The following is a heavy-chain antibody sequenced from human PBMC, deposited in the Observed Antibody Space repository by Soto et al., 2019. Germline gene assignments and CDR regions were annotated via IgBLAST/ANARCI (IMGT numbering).Heavy chain of an antibody. D-gene: IGHD2-15*01. CDR1: GGSITSSSYY. CDR3: AREGGRYCSGGSCQVDY. V-gene: IGHV4-39*02. J-gene: IGHJ4*02. CDR2: TYYSGNT. Sequence: QLQLQESGPGLVKPSETLSLTCTVSGGSITSSSYYWGWIRQPPGKGLEWIGGTYYSGNTYYTPSLKWRVTISVDTSKNQFSLKLSSVTAADTAVYYCAREGGRYCSGGSCQVDYWGQGTLVTVSS.